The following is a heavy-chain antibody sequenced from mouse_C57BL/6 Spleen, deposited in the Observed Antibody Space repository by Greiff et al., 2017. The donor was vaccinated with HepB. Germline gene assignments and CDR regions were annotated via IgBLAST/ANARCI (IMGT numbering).Heavy chain of an antibody. D-gene: IGHD2-2*01. CDR1: GFTFSSYT. J-gene: IGHJ3*01. CDR3: ASPRYGYDDGWFAY. Sequence: EVMLVESGGGLVKPGGSLKLSCAASGFTFSSYTMSWVRQTPEKRLEWVATISGGGGNTYYPDSVKGRFTISRDNAKNTLYLQMSSLRSEDTAVYSCASPRYGYDDGWFAYWGQGTLVTVSA. V-gene: IGHV5-9*01. CDR2: ISGGGGNT.